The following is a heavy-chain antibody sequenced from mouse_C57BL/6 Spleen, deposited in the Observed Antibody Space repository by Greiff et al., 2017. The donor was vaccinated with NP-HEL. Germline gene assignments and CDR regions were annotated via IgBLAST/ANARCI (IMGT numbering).Heavy chain of an antibody. CDR1: GYTFTTYP. J-gene: IGHJ4*01. Sequence: VKLMESGAELVKPGASVKMSCKASGYTFTTYPIEWMKQNHGKSLEWIGNFHPYNDDTKYNEKFKGKATLTVEKSSSTVYLELSRLTSDDSAVYYCARGGYKNYYAMDYWGQGTSVTVSS. CDR2: FHPYNDDT. CDR3: ARGGYKNYYAMDY. V-gene: IGHV1-47*01. D-gene: IGHD3-1*01.